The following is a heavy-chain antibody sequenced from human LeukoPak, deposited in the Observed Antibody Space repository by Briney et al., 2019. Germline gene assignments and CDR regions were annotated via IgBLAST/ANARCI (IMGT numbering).Heavy chain of an antibody. Sequence: ASVKVSCKAFGYTFTSNYMHWVRQAPGQGLEWMGIINPSGGSTSYAQKFQGRVTMTRDMSTSTVYMELSSLRSEDTAVYYCARATDGYNYSDYWGQGTLVTVSS. CDR2: INPSGGST. CDR3: ARATDGYNYSDY. CDR1: GYTFTSNY. J-gene: IGHJ4*02. D-gene: IGHD5-24*01. V-gene: IGHV1-46*01.